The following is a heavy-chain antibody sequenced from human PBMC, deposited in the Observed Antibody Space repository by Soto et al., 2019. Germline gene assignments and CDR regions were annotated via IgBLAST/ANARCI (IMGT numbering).Heavy chain of an antibody. Sequence: GESLKISCKGSGYSFTSYWIGWVRQMPGKGLEWMGIIYPGDSDTRYSPSFQGQVTISADKSISTAYLQWSSLKASDTAMYYCARRGSSSCNYYYGMDVWGQGTTVTVSS. CDR3: ARRGSSSCNYYYGMDV. V-gene: IGHV5-51*01. CDR2: IYPGDSDT. J-gene: IGHJ6*02. CDR1: GYSFTSYW. D-gene: IGHD6-13*01.